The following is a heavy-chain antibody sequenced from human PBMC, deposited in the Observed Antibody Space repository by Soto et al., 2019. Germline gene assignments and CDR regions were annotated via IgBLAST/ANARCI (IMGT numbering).Heavy chain of an antibody. CDR2: ISSSSSYI. V-gene: IGHV3-21*01. CDR3: AREEVAAKNSYYGMDV. CDR1: GFTFSSYS. J-gene: IGHJ6*02. D-gene: IGHD6-13*01. Sequence: GGSLRLSCAASGFTFSSYSMNWVRQAPGKGLEWVSSISSSSSYIYYADSVKGRFTISRDNAKNSLYLQMNSLRAEDTAVYYCAREEVAAKNSYYGMDVWGQGTTVTVSS.